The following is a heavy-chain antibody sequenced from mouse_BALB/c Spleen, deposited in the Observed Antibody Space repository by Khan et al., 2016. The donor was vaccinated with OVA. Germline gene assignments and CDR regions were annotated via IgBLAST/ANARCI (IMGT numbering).Heavy chain of an antibody. D-gene: IGHD1-1*01. V-gene: IGHV3-2*02. CDR1: GYSITSGYA. CDR3: GRKNYYGYAMDY. J-gene: IGHJ4*01. Sequence: EVKLLESGPGLVKPSQSLSLTCTVTGYSITSGYAWNWIRQFPGNKLEWMGYISYSGSTSYNPSLRSRISITRDTSKNQFFLQLNSVTTEDTATYYCGRKNYYGYAMDYWGQGTSVTVSS. CDR2: ISYSGST.